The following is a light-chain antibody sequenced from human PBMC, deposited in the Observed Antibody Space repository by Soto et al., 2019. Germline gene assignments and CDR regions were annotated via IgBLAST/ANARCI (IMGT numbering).Light chain of an antibody. CDR1: SSNIGSNA. CDR3: AAWDDSLPGV. Sequence: QSVLTQPPSASGTPGQRVHISCSASSSNIGSNAVSWYRQLPGTAPNLLIHTNNQRPSGVPDRFAGSKSGTSASLAISGLPSEDEDDYYGAAWDDSLPGVFGTGTKVTVL. V-gene: IGLV1-44*01. CDR2: TNN. J-gene: IGLJ1*01.